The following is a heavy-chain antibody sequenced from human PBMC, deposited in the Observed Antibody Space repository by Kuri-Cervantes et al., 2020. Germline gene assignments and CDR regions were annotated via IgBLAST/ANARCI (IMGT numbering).Heavy chain of an antibody. V-gene: IGHV1-2*02. Sequence: ASVKVSCKASGYSFSSYYIHWVRQAPGQGLEWMGWINPHSGGTNYAQKFQGRVTMTRDTSITTAYMELNRLTSDDTAVYYCARDGVHGFCSGGGCYALYYMDVWGKGTTVTVSS. D-gene: IGHD2-15*01. CDR2: INPHSGGT. CDR1: GYSFSSYY. J-gene: IGHJ6*03. CDR3: ARDGVHGFCSGGGCYALYYMDV.